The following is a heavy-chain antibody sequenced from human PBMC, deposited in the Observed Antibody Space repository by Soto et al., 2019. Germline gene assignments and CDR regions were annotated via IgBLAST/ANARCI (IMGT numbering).Heavy chain of an antibody. CDR3: ARGAVSTRTFDY. V-gene: IGHV5-51*01. D-gene: IGHD6-19*01. Sequence: GQAVTLSGERSGENVGSSWSAWERQMPGKGLELMGIIYPSDSDTRYRPSFQGQVTISADKSISSAYLQWSSLRASDTAMYYCARGAVSTRTFDYWGQAT. CDR2: IYPSDSDT. J-gene: IGHJ4*02. CDR1: GENVGSSW.